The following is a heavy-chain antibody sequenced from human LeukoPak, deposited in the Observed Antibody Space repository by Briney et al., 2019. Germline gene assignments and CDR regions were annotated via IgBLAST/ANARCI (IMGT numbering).Heavy chain of an antibody. V-gene: IGHV3-49*04. CDR1: GFTFGDYA. Sequence: PGRSLRLSCTASGFTFGDYAMSWVRQAPGKGLEWVGFIRSKAYGGTTEYAASVKGRFTISRDDSKSIAYLQMNSLKTEDTAAYYCTRSVYGMVRGVISSYYFDYWGQGTLVTVSS. J-gene: IGHJ4*02. CDR2: IRSKAYGGTT. CDR3: TRSVYGMVRGVISSYYFDY. D-gene: IGHD3-10*01.